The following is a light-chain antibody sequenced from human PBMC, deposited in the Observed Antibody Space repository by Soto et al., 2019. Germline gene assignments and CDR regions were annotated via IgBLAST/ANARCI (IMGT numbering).Light chain of an antibody. Sequence: EIVMTQSPVNMSVSPWERATLSCRASQNINNNLAWYQQKPGQAPRLLIYGASTRATGISARFSGGGSGTEFTLSISSLQSEDFAVYYCQQYRTVGQGTKVEIK. J-gene: IGKJ1*01. CDR2: GAS. CDR3: QQYRT. V-gene: IGKV3-15*01. CDR1: QNINNN.